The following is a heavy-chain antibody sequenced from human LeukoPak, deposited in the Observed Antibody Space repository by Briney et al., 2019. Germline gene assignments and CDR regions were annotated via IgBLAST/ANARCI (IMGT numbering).Heavy chain of an antibody. CDR1: GFTFSRYE. CDR2: ISSSGSII. D-gene: IGHD4-17*01. J-gene: IGHJ4*02. CDR3: ARDLGMTDGDYVSYFDY. Sequence: PGGSLRLSCAASGFTFSRYELNWVRQAPGKGLEWVSYISSSGSIISYAASVKGRLTISRDNAKNSLYLQMNSLRAEDTALYYCARDLGMTDGDYVSYFDYWGQGTLVTVSS. V-gene: IGHV3-48*03.